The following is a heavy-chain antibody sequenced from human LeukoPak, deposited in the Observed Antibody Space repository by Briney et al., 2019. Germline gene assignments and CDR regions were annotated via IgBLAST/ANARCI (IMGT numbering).Heavy chain of an antibody. CDR1: GFTFSDYY. CDR2: ISSSGSTI. D-gene: IGHD5-24*01. CDR3: ARVGWERWLQTSGVYFDY. J-gene: IGHJ4*02. Sequence: GGSLRLSCAASGFTFSDYYMSWIRQAPGKGLEWVSYISSSGSTIYYADSVKGRFTISRDNAKNSLYLQMNSLRSEDTAVYYCARVGWERWLQTSGVYFDYWGQGTLVTVSS. V-gene: IGHV3-11*01.